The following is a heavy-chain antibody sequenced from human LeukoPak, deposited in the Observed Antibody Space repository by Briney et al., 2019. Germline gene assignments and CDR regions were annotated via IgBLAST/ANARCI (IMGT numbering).Heavy chain of an antibody. J-gene: IGHJ5*02. Sequence: GGSLSPSCAASGFTFSSYGMHWVRQAPGKGLEWLAFIRYDGSNKYYADSVKGRFTISRDDSKNTLYLQMNSLRAEDTAVYYCAKDTTPPKAGFDPWGQGTLVTVSS. D-gene: IGHD1-14*01. V-gene: IGHV3-30*02. CDR3: AKDTTPPKAGFDP. CDR1: GFTFSSYG. CDR2: IRYDGSNK.